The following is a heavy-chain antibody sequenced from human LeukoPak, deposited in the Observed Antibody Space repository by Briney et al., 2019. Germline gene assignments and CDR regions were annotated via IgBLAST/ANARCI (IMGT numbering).Heavy chain of an antibody. D-gene: IGHD3-9*01. Sequence: TGGSLRLSCAASGFTVSSNYMSWVRQAPGKGLEWVSAISGSGDSTYYADSVKGRFTISRDNSKNTLYLQMNSLRAEDTAVYYCAKRYFGNYYFDSWGQGTLVTVSS. J-gene: IGHJ4*02. CDR3: AKRYFGNYYFDS. CDR2: ISGSGDST. V-gene: IGHV3-23*01. CDR1: GFTVSSNY.